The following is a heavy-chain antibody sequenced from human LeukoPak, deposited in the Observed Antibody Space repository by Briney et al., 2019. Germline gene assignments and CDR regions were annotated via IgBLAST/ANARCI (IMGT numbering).Heavy chain of an antibody. CDR2: IYSGGSA. J-gene: IGHJ4*02. V-gene: IGHV3-66*02. CDR3: ARGSSLAAVARGFDY. Sequence: GGSLRLSCAASGFTVSSNYVGWVRQAPGKGLDWVSVIYSGGSAYYAESVKGRFTISRDSSKNTLHLQMNSLTAEDTAVYYCARGSSLAAVARGFDYWGQGTPVTVSS. CDR1: GFTVSSNY. D-gene: IGHD6-19*01.